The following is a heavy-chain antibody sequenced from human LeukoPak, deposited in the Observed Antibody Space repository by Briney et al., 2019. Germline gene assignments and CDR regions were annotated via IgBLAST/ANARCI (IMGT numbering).Heavy chain of an antibody. CDR1: SGSISSYY. CDR2: IYYSGTT. V-gene: IGHV4-59*01. Sequence: SETLSLICTVSSGSISSYYWSWLRQPPGKGLEWIGYIYYSGTTNYNPSLESRVTISVDTSKNQFSLKLSSVTAADMAVYYCAAGGYSYGIAYWGQGTLVTVSS. J-gene: IGHJ4*02. D-gene: IGHD5-18*01. CDR3: AAGGYSYGIAY.